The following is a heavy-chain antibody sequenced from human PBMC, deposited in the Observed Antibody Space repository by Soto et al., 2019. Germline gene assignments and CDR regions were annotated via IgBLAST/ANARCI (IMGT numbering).Heavy chain of an antibody. Sequence: GGSLRLSCAASGFTFSSYWMSWVRQAPGKGLEWVANIKQDGSEKYYLDSVKGRFIISRDIAKNSLYLQMSSLRAEDTAMYYCARIGYDFWSGYYAFDYWGRGTLVTVSS. CDR2: IKQDGSEK. V-gene: IGHV3-7*03. D-gene: IGHD3-3*01. CDR3: ARIGYDFWSGYYAFDY. CDR1: GFTFSSYW. J-gene: IGHJ4*02.